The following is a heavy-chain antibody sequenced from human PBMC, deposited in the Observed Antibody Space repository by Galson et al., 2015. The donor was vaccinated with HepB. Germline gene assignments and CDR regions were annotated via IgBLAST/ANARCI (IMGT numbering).Heavy chain of an antibody. Sequence: SVKVSCKASGYTFTGYYMHWVRQAPGQGLEWMGWINPNSGGTNYAQKFQGRVTMTRDTSISTAYMELNRLRSDDTAVYYCARVPPHKYSDSSGQILDYWGQGTLVTVSS. CDR2: INPNSGGT. D-gene: IGHD3-22*01. V-gene: IGHV1-2*02. CDR3: ARVPPHKYSDSSGQILDY. CDR1: GYTFTGYY. J-gene: IGHJ4*02.